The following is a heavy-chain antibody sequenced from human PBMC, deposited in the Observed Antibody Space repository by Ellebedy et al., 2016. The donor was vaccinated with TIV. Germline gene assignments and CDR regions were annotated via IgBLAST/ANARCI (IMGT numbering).Heavy chain of an antibody. CDR3: ASNAQWNSNHLDY. Sequence: MPSETLSLTCSVSGGSISNYYWNWIRQTPGKGLEWIGYIYYSGSTYYNPSLKSRVTIPVDTSKNHFSLRLTSVTAADTALYYCASNAQWNSNHLDYWGQGTLVTVSS. V-gene: IGHV4-59*04. J-gene: IGHJ4*02. CDR2: IYYSGST. D-gene: IGHD1-7*01. CDR1: GGSISNYY.